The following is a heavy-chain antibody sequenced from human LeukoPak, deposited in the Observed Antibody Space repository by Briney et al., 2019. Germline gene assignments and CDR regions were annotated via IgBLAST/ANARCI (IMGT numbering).Heavy chain of an antibody. CDR2: IYHSGST. D-gene: IGHD3-22*01. Sequence: SETLSLTCTVSGYSISSGYYWGWIRQPPGKGLEWIGSIYHSGSTYYNPSLKSRVTISVDTSKNQFSLTLSPVTAADTAVYYCARVVWSSGSYFDYWGQGTLVTVSS. CDR1: GYSISSGYY. CDR3: ARVVWSSGSYFDY. V-gene: IGHV4-38-2*02. J-gene: IGHJ4*02.